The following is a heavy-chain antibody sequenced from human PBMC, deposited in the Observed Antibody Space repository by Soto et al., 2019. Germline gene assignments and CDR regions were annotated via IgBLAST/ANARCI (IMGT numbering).Heavy chain of an antibody. D-gene: IGHD2-21*02. CDR3: ARIRCGGDCYYYYGMDV. CDR2: IIPILGIA. CDR1: GGTFSSYA. Sequence: ASVKVSCKASGGTFSSYAISWVRQAPGQGLEWMGGIIPILGIANYAQKLQGRVTITADKSTSTAYMELSSLRSEDTAVYYCARIRCGGDCYYYYGMDVWGQGTTVTVSS. V-gene: IGHV1-69*10. J-gene: IGHJ6*02.